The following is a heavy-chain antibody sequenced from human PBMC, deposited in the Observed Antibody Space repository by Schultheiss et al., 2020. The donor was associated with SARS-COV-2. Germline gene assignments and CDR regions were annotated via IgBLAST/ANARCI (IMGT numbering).Heavy chain of an antibody. CDR1: GGTFSSYA. Sequence: SVKVSCKASGGTFSSYAISWVRQAPGQGLEWMGGIIPVFDMVEYSQKFQGRVTITADKSTSTAYMELSSLRSDDTAVYYCARTGFYGGNGDYWGQGTLVTVSS. V-gene: IGHV1-69*10. CDR3: ARTGFYGGNGDY. J-gene: IGHJ4*02. CDR2: IIPVFDMV. D-gene: IGHD4-23*01.